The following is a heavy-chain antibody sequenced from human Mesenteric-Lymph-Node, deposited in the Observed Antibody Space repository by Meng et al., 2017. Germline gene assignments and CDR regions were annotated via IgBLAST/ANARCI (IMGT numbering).Heavy chain of an antibody. CDR2: INTNTGNP. D-gene: IGHD3-3*01. CDR3: ARDLTYGFLE. Sequence: QWQLLKLGSRWKKPGAYVKASCKASGKTFTSQAMNWVRQAPGQGLEWMGRINTNTGNPGYAQGFTGRFVFSLDTSVSTAYLQITSLKAEDTAVYYYARDLTYGFLEWGQGTLVTVFS. CDR1: GKTFTSQA. J-gene: IGHJ4*02. V-gene: IGHV7-4-1*02.